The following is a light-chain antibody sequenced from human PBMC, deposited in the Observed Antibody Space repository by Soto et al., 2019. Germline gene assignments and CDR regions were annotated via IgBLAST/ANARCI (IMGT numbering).Light chain of an antibody. CDR3: QQYGSSPPWT. Sequence: EIVLTQSPGTLSLSPGERATLSCRASQSVSSSYLAWYQQKPGQAPRLLIYGASSRATGIPDRFSGSGSGTDVTLTISRLEPEDFAVYYCQQYGSSPPWTFGQGTKVEI. CDR2: GAS. V-gene: IGKV3-20*01. CDR1: QSVSSSY. J-gene: IGKJ1*01.